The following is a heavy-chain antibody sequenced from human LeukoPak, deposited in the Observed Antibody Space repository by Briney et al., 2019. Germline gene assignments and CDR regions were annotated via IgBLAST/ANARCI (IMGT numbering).Heavy chain of an antibody. CDR3: AINWNLDY. J-gene: IGHJ4*02. V-gene: IGHV3-23*01. Sequence: TGGSLRLSCAASGFTFSSYAMTWVRQAPGKGLESVSVITDKNSAYYADSVKGRFTISRDNSRKTLYLQMSSLRAEDTAIYYCAINWNLDYWGQGTLVTVSS. CDR1: GFTFSSYA. CDR2: ITDKNSA. D-gene: IGHD1-20*01.